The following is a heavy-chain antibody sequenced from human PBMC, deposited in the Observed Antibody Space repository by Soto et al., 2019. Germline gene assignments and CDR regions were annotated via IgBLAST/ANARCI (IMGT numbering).Heavy chain of an antibody. D-gene: IGHD5-12*01. J-gene: IGHJ4*02. CDR2: INAGNGNT. V-gene: IGHV1-3*03. CDR1: GYTFTSYA. CDR3: ARGGRGYEFDY. Sequence: ASVKVSCKASGYTFTSYAIHWVRQAPGQRLEWMGWINAGNGNTKSSEKFQGRFTISRDNSKNTLDLQMGSLRAEDMAVYYCARGGRGYEFDYWGQGTLVTVSS.